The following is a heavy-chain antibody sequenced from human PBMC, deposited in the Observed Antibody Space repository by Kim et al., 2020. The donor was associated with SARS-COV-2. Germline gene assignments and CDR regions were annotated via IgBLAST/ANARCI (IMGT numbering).Heavy chain of an antibody. V-gene: IGHV3-74*01. CDR3: TRDPDYSKGASFDY. J-gene: IGHJ4*02. Sequence: ADSVKSRFTISTDNAKSTLYLQMNSLRAEDTAVYYCTRDPDYSKGASFDYWGQGTLVTVSS. D-gene: IGHD4-4*01.